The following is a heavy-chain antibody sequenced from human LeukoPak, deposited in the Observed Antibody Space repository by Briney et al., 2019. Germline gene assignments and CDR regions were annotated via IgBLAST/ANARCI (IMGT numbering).Heavy chain of an antibody. CDR1: GYTFTSYG. V-gene: IGHV1-18*01. CDR2: ISAYNGNT. Sequence: ASEKVSCKASGYTFTSYGISWVRQAPGQGLEWMGWISAYNGNTNYAQKLQGRVTMTTDTSTSTAYMELRSLRSDDTAVYYCARDPSYCSSTSCSIVRFDPWGQGTLVTVSS. J-gene: IGHJ5*02. D-gene: IGHD2-2*01. CDR3: ARDPSYCSSTSCSIVRFDP.